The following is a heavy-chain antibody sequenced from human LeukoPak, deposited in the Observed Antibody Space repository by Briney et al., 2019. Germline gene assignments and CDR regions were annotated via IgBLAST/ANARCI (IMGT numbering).Heavy chain of an antibody. CDR3: ARGGALFTFFDS. J-gene: IGHJ4*02. Sequence: PSETLSLTCTESGGSISSDDYYSNWIRQSAGRGLEWIGRIYLSGNTMYNPSLQSRVRMSIDTSKNQVSLTLKSVTAADTAVYYCARGGALFTFFDSWGQGTQVTVSS. CDR1: GGSISSDDYY. CDR2: IYLSGNT. V-gene: IGHV4-61*02.